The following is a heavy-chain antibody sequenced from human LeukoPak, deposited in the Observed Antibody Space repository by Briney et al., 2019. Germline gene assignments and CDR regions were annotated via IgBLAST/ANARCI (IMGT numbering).Heavy chain of an antibody. CDR1: GGSFSGYY. CDR2: INHSGST. CDR3: ARGSTAAAGTGVWFDP. D-gene: IGHD6-13*01. J-gene: IGHJ5*02. Sequence: PSETLSLTCAVYGGSFSGYYWSWIRQPPGKGLQWIGEINHSGSTNYNPSLKSRVTISVDTSKNQFSLKLSSVTAADTAVYHCARGSTAAAGTGVWFDPWGQGTLVTVSS. V-gene: IGHV4-34*01.